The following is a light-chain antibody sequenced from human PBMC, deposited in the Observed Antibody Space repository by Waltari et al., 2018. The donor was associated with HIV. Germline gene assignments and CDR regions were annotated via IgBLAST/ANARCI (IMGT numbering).Light chain of an antibody. V-gene: IGLV2-14*01. Sequence: QSALTQPASVSGSLGQSITISCSGPSSDVVRYDHVSWFQHSAGKPPKLLIYEVANRPSGVSNRFSGSKSGNTASLTISGLQAEDEADYYCSSFTSGTTLVLFGGGTTLTVL. J-gene: IGLJ3*02. CDR3: SSFTSGTTLVL. CDR2: EVA. CDR1: SSDVVRYDH.